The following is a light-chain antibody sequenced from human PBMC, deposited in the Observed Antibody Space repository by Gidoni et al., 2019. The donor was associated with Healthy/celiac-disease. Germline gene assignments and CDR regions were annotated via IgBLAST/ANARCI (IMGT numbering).Light chain of an antibody. J-gene: IGKJ2*01. Sequence: DILLTQSPGTLSLSPGERATLSCRASQRVSSSYLAWYQQKPGQAPRLIIYGASSRATGIPDRCSGRGAGTDFTLTSSRLEPEDFAVYYCQQYGRSPYTFGQGTKLEIK. CDR1: QRVSSSY. CDR2: GAS. V-gene: IGKV3-20*01. CDR3: QQYGRSPYT.